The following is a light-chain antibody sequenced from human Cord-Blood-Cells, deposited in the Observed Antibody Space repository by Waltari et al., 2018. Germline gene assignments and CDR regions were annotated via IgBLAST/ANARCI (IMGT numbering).Light chain of an antibody. J-gene: IGLJ3*02. CDR1: TSDVGRYNL. Sequence: QSALTHPASVSGSPGQSITISCTGTTSDVGRYNLVSWYQQHPGKAAKLMIYEGSKRPSGVSNRFAGSKSGNTASLTISGLQAEDEADYYCCSYAGSFWVFGGGTKLTVL. CDR2: EGS. CDR3: CSYAGSFWV. V-gene: IGLV2-23*01.